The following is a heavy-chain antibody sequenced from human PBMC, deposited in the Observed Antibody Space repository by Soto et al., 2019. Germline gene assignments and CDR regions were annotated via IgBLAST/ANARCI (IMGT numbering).Heavy chain of an antibody. CDR2: IWDDGSKK. Sequence: QVDLVESGGGVVQPGKSLTLSCATSGFTFSEDAMHWVRQAPGKGLEWVAVIWDDGSKKHYADSVKGRFTISRDNSKNTLFLRMNSLTAEDTAGCWCSREGRYTAMFSGCEYWGQGTLVTVSS. CDR3: SREGRYTAMFSGCEY. V-gene: IGHV3-33*01. CDR1: GFTFSEDA. D-gene: IGHD5-18*01. J-gene: IGHJ4*02.